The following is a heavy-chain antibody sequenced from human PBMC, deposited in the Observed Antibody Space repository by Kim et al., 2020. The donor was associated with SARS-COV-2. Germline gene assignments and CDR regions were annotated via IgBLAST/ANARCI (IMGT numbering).Heavy chain of an antibody. Sequence: YSGSVKGRFSISRDSARSSLYLEMNGLTAGDTAVYFCARSRLFQQLGMDVWGQGTTVTVAS. D-gene: IGHD2-21*01. V-gene: IGHV3-13*01. CDR3: ARSRLFQQLGMDV. J-gene: IGHJ6*02.